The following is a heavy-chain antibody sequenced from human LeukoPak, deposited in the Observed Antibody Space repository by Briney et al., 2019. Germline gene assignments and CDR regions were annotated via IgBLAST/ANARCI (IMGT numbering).Heavy chain of an antibody. V-gene: IGHV3-53*01. J-gene: IGHJ4*02. D-gene: IGHD4-17*01. CDR3: AGNHDYGDPLDY. Sequence: GGSLRLSCAASGFTVSSNYMSWVCQAPGKGLEWVSVIYSGGSTYYADSVKGRFTISRDNSKNTLYLQMNSLRAEDTAVYYCAGNHDYGDPLDYWGQGTLVTVSS. CDR1: GFTVSSNY. CDR2: IYSGGST.